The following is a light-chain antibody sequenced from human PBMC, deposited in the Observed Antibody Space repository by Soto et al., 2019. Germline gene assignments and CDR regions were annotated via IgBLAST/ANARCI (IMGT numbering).Light chain of an antibody. Sequence: QSALTHPRSVSGSPGQSVTISCTGTSSDVDIFDYVSWYQQHPGKAPKLIIYDVNQRPSGVPDRFSGSMSGNTASLTISGLQAEDEADYYFCSYAGTFTYVFGTGTKVTVL. V-gene: IGLV2-11*01. CDR2: DVN. J-gene: IGLJ1*01. CDR3: CSYAGTFTYV. CDR1: SSDVDIFDY.